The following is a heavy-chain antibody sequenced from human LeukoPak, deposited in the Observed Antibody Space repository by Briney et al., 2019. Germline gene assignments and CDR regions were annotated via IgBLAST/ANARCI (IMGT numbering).Heavy chain of an antibody. CDR3: ARAHYDFWSGHYFDY. Sequence: SETLSLTCAVYGGSFSGYYWSWLRQPPGKGLEWIGEINHSGSTNCNPSLKSRVTISVDTSKNQFSLKLSSVTAADTAVYYCARAHYDFWSGHYFDYWGQGTLVTVSS. J-gene: IGHJ4*02. V-gene: IGHV4-34*01. CDR2: INHSGST. D-gene: IGHD3-3*01. CDR1: GGSFSGYY.